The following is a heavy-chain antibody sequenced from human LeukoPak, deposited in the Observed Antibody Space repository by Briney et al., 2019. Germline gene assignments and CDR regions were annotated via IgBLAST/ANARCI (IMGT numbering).Heavy chain of an antibody. D-gene: IGHD6-13*01. CDR2: IYYSGST. CDR1: GGSVSSRSYC. V-gene: IGHV4-39*01. J-gene: IGHJ4*02. CDR3: ARSSGIAAAHKY. Sequence: SETLSLTCTVSGGSVSSRSYCWGWIRQPPGKGLEWIGSIYYSGSTYYNASLKSRVTISVDTSKNQFSLKLSSVTAADTAVYYCARSSGIAAAHKYWGQGTLVTVSS.